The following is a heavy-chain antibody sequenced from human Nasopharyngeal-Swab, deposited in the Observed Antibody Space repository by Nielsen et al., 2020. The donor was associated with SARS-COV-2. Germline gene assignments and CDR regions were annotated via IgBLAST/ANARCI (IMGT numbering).Heavy chain of an antibody. CDR1: GGSISSYS. Sequence: SETLSLTCPVSGGSISSYSWSWIRQPPGKGLEWIGYIYYSGSTNYNPSLKSRVTISVDTSKNQFSLKLSSVTAADTAVYYCARLIAVAGRFDYWGQGTLVTVSS. V-gene: IGHV4-59*01. CDR2: IYYSGST. CDR3: ARLIAVAGRFDY. D-gene: IGHD6-19*01. J-gene: IGHJ4*02.